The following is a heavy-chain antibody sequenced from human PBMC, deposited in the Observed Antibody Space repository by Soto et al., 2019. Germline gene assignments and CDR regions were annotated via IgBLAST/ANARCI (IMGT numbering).Heavy chain of an antibody. CDR2: ISGSGGST. V-gene: IGHV3-23*01. J-gene: IGHJ4*02. D-gene: IGHD3-10*01. CDR3: AKDGLGFGELPYSDY. CDR1: GFTFSSDA. Sequence: EVQLLESGGGLVQPGGSLRLSCAASGFTFSSDAMSWVRQAPGKGLEWVSAISGSGGSTYYADSVKGRFTISRDNSKNTLYLQMNSLRAEDTAVYYCAKDGLGFGELPYSDYWGQGTLVTVSS.